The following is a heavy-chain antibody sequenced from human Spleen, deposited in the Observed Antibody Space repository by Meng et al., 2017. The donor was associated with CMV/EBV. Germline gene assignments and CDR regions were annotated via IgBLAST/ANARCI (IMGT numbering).Heavy chain of an antibody. CDR1: GFTFSTSW. V-gene: IGHV3-52*01. CDR2: INCDGSEK. Sequence: GESLKISCAASGFTFSTSWMHWVCQAPEKGLEWVADINCDGSEKSYVDSVKGRLTISRDSAKNSLHLQVNSLRAEDMTVCYCLRAPLPLIIMVRGPDGQDPNFCYYCGLDVWGQGTTVTVSS. D-gene: IGHD3-10*01. CDR3: LRAPLPLIIMVRGPDGQDPNFCYYCGLDV. J-gene: IGHJ6*02.